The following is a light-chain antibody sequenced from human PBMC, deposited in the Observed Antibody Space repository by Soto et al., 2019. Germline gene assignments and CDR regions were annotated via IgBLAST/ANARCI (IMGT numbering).Light chain of an antibody. Sequence: QSVLTQPPSASETRGQTVTISCSGGSSNIGRNPVYWYQQLPGSAPKLLIYKNDQRPSGVPERFAASKSGTSASLAIFGLRSEDEADYFCAAWSDGLSGYVFGTGTNLTVL. CDR2: KND. CDR3: AAWSDGLSGYV. J-gene: IGLJ1*01. V-gene: IGLV1-47*01. CDR1: SSNIGRNP.